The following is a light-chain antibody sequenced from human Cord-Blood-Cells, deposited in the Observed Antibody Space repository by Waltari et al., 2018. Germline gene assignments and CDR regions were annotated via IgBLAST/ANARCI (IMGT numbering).Light chain of an antibody. J-gene: IGLJ3*02. CDR1: SANIGSNT. V-gene: IGLV1-44*01. Sequence: QSVLTQPPSASGPPGQRVTISCSGSSANIGSNTVNWYQQHPGTDPKLLIYSNNPRPSGGPARCSGSKSGTSASLAISGLQSEDEADYYCAAWDDSLNGWVFGGGTKLTVL. CDR3: AAWDDSLNGWV. CDR2: SNN.